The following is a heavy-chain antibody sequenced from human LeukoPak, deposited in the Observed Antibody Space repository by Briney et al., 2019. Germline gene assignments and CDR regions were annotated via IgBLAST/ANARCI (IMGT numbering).Heavy chain of an antibody. CDR3: TRDLTTYYYDSSGPLGY. J-gene: IGHJ4*02. CDR2: ISSSSSYI. Sequence: GGSLRLSCAASGFTFSSYSMNWVRQAPGKGLEWVSSISSSSSYIYYADSVKGRFTISRDNAKNSLYLQMNSLRAEDTAVYYCTRDLTTYYYDSSGPLGYWGQGTLVTVSS. CDR1: GFTFSSYS. V-gene: IGHV3-21*01. D-gene: IGHD3-22*01.